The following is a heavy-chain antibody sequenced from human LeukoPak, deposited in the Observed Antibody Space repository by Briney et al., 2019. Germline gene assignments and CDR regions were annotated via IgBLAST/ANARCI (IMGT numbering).Heavy chain of an antibody. CDR2: ISGSGGST. Sequence: GGSLRLSCAASGFTFSTYAMSWVRQAPGKGLEWVSAISGSGGSTYYADSVTGRFTISRGNSKNTVYLQLNSLRAEDTAVYYCAKFPVAAAGNNWFDSWGQGTLVTVSS. V-gene: IGHV3-23*01. CDR1: GFTFSTYA. D-gene: IGHD6-13*01. CDR3: AKFPVAAAGNNWFDS. J-gene: IGHJ5*01.